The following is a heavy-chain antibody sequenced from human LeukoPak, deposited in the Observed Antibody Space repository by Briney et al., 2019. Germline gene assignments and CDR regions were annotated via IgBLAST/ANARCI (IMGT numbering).Heavy chain of an antibody. J-gene: IGHJ3*02. D-gene: IGHD6-19*01. V-gene: IGHV4-61*08. CDR2: IYYSGSS. Sequence: SETLSLTCTVSGGSISSGGYYWSWIRQHPGKGLEWIGYIYYSGSSNYNPSLKSRVTISVGTSKNQFSLKLSSVTAADTAVYYCARQYSSLDAFDIWGQGTMVTVSS. CDR3: ARQYSSLDAFDI. CDR1: GGSISSGGYY.